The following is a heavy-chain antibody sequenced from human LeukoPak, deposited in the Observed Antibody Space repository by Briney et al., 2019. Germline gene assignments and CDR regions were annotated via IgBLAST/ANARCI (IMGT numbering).Heavy chain of an antibody. CDR2: IKQDGSEK. V-gene: IGHV3-7*01. J-gene: IGHJ6*03. CDR1: GFSFSSYW. Sequence: GGSLRLSCTASGFSFSSYWMSWVRQAPGKGLEWVANIKQDGSEKYYVDSVKGRFTISRDNVKNSLYLQMNSLRAEDTAVYYCARDLVVGARHYYMDVWGKGTTVTVSS. CDR3: ARDLVVGARHYYMDV. D-gene: IGHD1-26*01.